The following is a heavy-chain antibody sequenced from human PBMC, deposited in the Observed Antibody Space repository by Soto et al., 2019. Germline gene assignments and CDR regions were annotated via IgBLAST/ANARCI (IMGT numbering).Heavy chain of an antibody. CDR3: ARDRGPNTPDY. J-gene: IGHJ4*02. CDR2: MNQDGSQI. D-gene: IGHD2-2*02. Sequence: EVQVVESGGGLVQQGGSLRLSCAVSGFTFSNYWMTWVRQAPGKGLEWVAYMNQDGSQIYYVDSLRGRFTISRDNAKNSLYLQMNSLRVDDTAVYYCARDRGPNTPDYWGQGTLVTVSS. CDR1: GFTFSNYW. V-gene: IGHV3-7*01.